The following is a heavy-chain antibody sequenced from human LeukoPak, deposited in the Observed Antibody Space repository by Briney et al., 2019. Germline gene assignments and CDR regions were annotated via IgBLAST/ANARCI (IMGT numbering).Heavy chain of an antibody. D-gene: IGHD6-19*01. CDR1: GGSLSSYY. J-gene: IGHJ4*02. Sequence: WETLTLTCTVSGGSLSSYYWSWIRQPAGKGLEWIGRIYTSGSTNYNPSLKSRVTMSVDTSKNQSSLKLSSVTAADTAVYYCARDAPPIAVAGAAFDYWGQGTLVTVSS. CDR2: IYTSGST. CDR3: ARDAPPIAVAGAAFDY. V-gene: IGHV4-4*07.